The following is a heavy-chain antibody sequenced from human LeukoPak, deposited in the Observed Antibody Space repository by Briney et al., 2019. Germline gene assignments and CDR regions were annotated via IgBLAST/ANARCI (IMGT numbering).Heavy chain of an antibody. CDR1: GFTFSDYS. J-gene: IGHJ4*02. V-gene: IGHV3-11*01. D-gene: IGHD3-22*01. Sequence: GGSLRLSCAASGFTFSDYSMSWIRQAPGKGLEWVSYISSSGSTIYYADSVKGRFTISRDNAKNSLYLQMNSLRAEDTAVYYCARDRGRYDSSGYDFAYWGQGTLVTVSS. CDR3: ARDRGRYDSSGYDFAY. CDR2: ISSSGSTI.